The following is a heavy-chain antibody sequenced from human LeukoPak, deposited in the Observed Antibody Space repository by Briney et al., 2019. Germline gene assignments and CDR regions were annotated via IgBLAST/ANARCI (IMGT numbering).Heavy chain of an antibody. D-gene: IGHD1-26*01. CDR2: IIPILGIA. Sequence: ASVKVSCKASGGTFSSYAISWVRQAPGQGLEWMGRIIPILGIANYAQKFQGRVTITADKSTSTAYMELSSLRSEDTAVYYCARDINSGSYGYWGQGTLVTVSS. V-gene: IGHV1-69*04. CDR1: GGTFSSYA. CDR3: ARDINSGSYGY. J-gene: IGHJ4*02.